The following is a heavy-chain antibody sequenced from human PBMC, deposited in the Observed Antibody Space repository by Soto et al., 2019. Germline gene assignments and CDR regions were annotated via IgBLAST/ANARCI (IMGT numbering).Heavy chain of an antibody. J-gene: IGHJ5*02. CDR2: INPGNGNT. Sequence: ASVKVSCKASGYTFTSYGMNWVRQAPGRGLEWMGWINPGNGNTKYSQKFQGRVIIERDTSASTAYMELSSLRSEETAVYYCAREEYSYGYEGVWFDPWGQGALVTVSS. V-gene: IGHV1-3*01. CDR3: AREEYSYGYEGVWFDP. CDR1: GYTFTSYG. D-gene: IGHD5-18*01.